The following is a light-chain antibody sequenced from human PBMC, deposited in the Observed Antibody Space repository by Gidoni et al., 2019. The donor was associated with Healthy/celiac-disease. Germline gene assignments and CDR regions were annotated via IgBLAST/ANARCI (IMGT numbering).Light chain of an antibody. J-gene: IGLJ2*01. CDR2: YDD. CDR3: AAWDDSLNGLV. V-gene: IGLV1-36*01. Sequence: SVLTQPPSVSEAPRQRVTISCSGSSSNSRNNAVNWYQKLPGKAPKLLNYYDDLLPSGVSDRFSGSKSGTSASMAISGLQSEDEADYYCAAWDDSLNGLVFGGGTKLTVL. CDR1: SSNSRNNA.